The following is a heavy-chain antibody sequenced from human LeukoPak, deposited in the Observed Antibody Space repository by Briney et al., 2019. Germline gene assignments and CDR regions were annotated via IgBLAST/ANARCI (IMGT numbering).Heavy chain of an antibody. CDR2: MDPKTGNT. Sequence: ASVKVSCKASKYTLKNYEIIWVRQASGRGLEWVGWMDPKTGNTGSALTFQGRVTMTRNTSISTIYMELTSLRSDDTAIYYCARGLQGYYYYYMDDWGEGTTVTVSS. CDR3: ARGLQGYYYYYMDD. V-gene: IGHV1-8*01. CDR1: KYTLKNYE. J-gene: IGHJ6*03.